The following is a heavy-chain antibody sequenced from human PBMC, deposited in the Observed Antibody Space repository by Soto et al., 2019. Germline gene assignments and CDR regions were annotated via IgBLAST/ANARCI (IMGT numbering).Heavy chain of an antibody. CDR2: INPDSGST. D-gene: IGHD3-9*01. V-gene: IGHV1-2*02. Sequence: QVQLVQSGPEVKKPGASVKVSCKASGYPFPAYYLHWVRQAPGQGPEWMGWINPDSGSTHYAKKFEGRVSLTRDTSTATASMELTRLKSDDPAISYCARPYSEVLIGYSNSSAPWAQETLVTVPS. CDR3: ARPYSEVLIGYSNSSAP. J-gene: IGHJ5*02. CDR1: GYPFPAYY.